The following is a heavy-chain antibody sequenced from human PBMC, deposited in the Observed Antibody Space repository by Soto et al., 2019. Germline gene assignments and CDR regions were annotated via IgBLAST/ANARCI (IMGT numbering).Heavy chain of an antibody. Sequence: GSLRLSCAASGFTFSTYGMSWVRQAPGKGLEWVSAISGGGDYTFYADSVKGRFTISRDNSKNTLYLQMNNLRVEDTAVYYCASLRYISENYYQFDNWGQGTLVTVSS. D-gene: IGHD3-10*01. V-gene: IGHV3-23*01. CDR2: ISGGGDYT. CDR1: GFTFSTYG. CDR3: ASLRYISENYYQFDN. J-gene: IGHJ4*02.